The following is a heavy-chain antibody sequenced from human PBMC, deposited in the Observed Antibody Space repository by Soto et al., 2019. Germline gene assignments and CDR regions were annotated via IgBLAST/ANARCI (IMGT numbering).Heavy chain of an antibody. D-gene: IGHD6-13*01. CDR3: AREVAGAGGEFDY. CDR1: GYTFTTYG. V-gene: IGHV1-18*01. CDR2: ISGYNGNT. J-gene: IGHJ4*02. Sequence: QVQLVQSGAEVKKPGASVKVSCKASGYTFTTYGISWVRQAPGQGLEWMGWISGYNGNTNYAQNLQGRVTVTTDTSTSTAYMELRSLRSHDTAVYYWAREVAGAGGEFDYWGQGTLVTVSS.